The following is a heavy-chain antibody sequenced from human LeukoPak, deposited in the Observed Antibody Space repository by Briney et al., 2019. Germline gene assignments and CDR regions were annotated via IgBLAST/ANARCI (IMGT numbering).Heavy chain of an antibody. CDR2: FDPEDGET. Sequence: ASVKVSFKVSGYTLTELSMHWVRQAPGKGLEWMGGFDPEDGETIYAQKFQGRVTMTEDTSTDTAYMELSSLRSEDTAVYYCATVVSSVQLERQGNYYYYGMDVWGQGTTVTVSS. J-gene: IGHJ6*02. CDR1: GYTLTELS. D-gene: IGHD1-1*01. V-gene: IGHV1-24*01. CDR3: ATVVSSVQLERQGNYYYYGMDV.